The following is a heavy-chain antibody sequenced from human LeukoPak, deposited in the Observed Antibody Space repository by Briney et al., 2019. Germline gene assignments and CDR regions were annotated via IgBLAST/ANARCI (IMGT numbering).Heavy chain of an antibody. CDR1: GFTFSSYA. CDR2: ISYDGSNK. D-gene: IGHD1-26*01. Sequence: AGGSLRLSCAASGFTFSSYAMHWVRQAPGKGLEWVAVISYDGSNKYYADSVKGRFTISRDNSKNTLYLQMNSLRAEDTAVYYCARGHRGGSYYYFDYWGQGTLVTVSS. CDR3: ARGHRGGSYYYFDY. J-gene: IGHJ4*02. V-gene: IGHV3-30-3*01.